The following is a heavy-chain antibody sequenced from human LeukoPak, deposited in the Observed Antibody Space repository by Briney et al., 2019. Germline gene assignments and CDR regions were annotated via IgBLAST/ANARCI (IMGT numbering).Heavy chain of an antibody. CDR2: IWYDGSNK. Sequence: GGSLRLSCAASGFTFSSYGMHWVRQAPGKGLEGVAVIWYDGSNKYYADSVKGRFTISRDNSKNTLYFQVNSLRADDTAVYYCASGKPPDYWGQGTLVTVSS. CDR3: ASGKPPDY. J-gene: IGHJ4*02. D-gene: IGHD4-23*01. CDR1: GFTFSSYG. V-gene: IGHV3-33*01.